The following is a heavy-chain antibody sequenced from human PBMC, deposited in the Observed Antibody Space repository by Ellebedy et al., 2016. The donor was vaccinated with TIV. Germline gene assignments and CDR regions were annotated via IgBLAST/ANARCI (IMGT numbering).Heavy chain of an antibody. V-gene: IGHV4-34*01. CDR3: ERQYCSSTSCYSGFDP. J-gene: IGHJ5*02. D-gene: IGHD2-2*01. CDR1: GGSFSGYY. CDR2: INHSGST. Sequence: MPSETLSLTCAASGGSFSGYYWSWIRQPPGKGLEWIGEINHSGSTHYNPSLKSRVTISVDTSRNQFSLKLSSVTAADTAVYYWERQYCSSTSCYSGFDPWGQGTLVPVSS.